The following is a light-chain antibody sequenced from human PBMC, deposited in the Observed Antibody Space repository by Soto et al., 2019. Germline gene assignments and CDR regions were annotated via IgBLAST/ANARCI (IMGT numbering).Light chain of an antibody. V-gene: IGKV1-12*01. CDR3: QQANSFPFT. CDR2: GAS. Sequence: DLLMTQSPSSVSASLGDRVTITCRASQDIHTWLAWYQQKPRQAPKLLIYGASHLQSGVPSRFSGSGSGTDFTLTFSSLQSEDFATYYCQQANSFPFTFGPGTKVDVK. CDR1: QDIHTW. J-gene: IGKJ3*01.